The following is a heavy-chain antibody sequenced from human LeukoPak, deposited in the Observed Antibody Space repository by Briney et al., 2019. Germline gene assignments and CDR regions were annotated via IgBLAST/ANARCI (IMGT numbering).Heavy chain of an antibody. Sequence: ASVKVSCKASGGTFSTYSISWVRRAPGQGLEWMGIINPSGGSTSYAQKFQGRVTMTRDTSTSTVYMELSSLRSEDTAVYYCARGGDYDLSDAFDIWGQGTMVTVSS. J-gene: IGHJ3*02. CDR2: INPSGGST. CDR3: ARGGDYDLSDAFDI. D-gene: IGHD4-17*01. CDR1: GGTFSTYS. V-gene: IGHV1-46*01.